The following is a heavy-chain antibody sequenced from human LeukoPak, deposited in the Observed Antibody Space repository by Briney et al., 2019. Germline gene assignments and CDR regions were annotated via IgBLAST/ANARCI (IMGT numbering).Heavy chain of an antibody. V-gene: IGHV4-59*08. CDR2: IYSSGST. CDR3: ARHRYTSSSSYFDF. CDR1: GGSISGYY. D-gene: IGHD6-6*01. J-gene: IGHJ4*02. Sequence: KPSETLSFTCTVSGGSISGYYWTWIRQPPGKGLEWIGYIYSSGSTNYNPSLKSRVTISVDTSKNQFSLRLSSVTAADTAVYYCARHRYTSSSSYFDFWGQGTLVTVSS.